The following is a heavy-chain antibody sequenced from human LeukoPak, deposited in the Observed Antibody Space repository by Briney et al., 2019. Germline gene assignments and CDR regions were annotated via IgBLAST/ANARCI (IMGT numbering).Heavy chain of an antibody. J-gene: IGHJ4*02. CDR2: INSDGSST. V-gene: IGHV3-74*01. CDR1: GFTFSSYW. Sequence: GGSLRLSCAASGFTFSSYWMHWVRQAPGKGLVWVSRINSDGSSTSYADSVKGRFTISRENAKNSLYLQMNSLRAGDTAVYYCARASRNGHFDYWGQGTLVTVSS. CDR3: ARASRNGHFDY. D-gene: IGHD1-1*01.